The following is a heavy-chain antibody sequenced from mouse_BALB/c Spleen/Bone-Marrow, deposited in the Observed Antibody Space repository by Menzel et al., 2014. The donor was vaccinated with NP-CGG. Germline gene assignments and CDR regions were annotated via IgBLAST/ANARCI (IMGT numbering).Heavy chain of an antibody. D-gene: IGHD2-4*01. V-gene: IGHV3-2*02. CDR3: ARYDYDVGYFDY. J-gene: IGHJ2*01. Sequence: VQLQQSGPGLVKPSQSLSLTCTVTGYSITSDYAWNWIRQFPGNKLEWMGYISYSGSTSYNPPLKSRISITRDTSKNQFFLQLNSVTTEDTATYYCARYDYDVGYFDYWGQGTTLTVSS. CDR1: GYSITSDYA. CDR2: ISYSGST.